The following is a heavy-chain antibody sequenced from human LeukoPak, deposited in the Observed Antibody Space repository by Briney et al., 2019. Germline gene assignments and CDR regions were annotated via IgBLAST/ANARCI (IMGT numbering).Heavy chain of an antibody. CDR1: GGSISSSSYY. J-gene: IGHJ4*02. CDR3: ARHRDSSGWYDFDY. V-gene: IGHV4-39*01. D-gene: IGHD6-19*01. CDR2: IYYSGST. Sequence: SETLSLTCTVSGGSISSSSYYWGWIRQPPGKGLEWIGSIYYSGSTYYNPSLKSRVSISVDTSKDQFSLKLSSVTAADTAVYYCARHRDSSGWYDFDYWGQGTLVTVSS.